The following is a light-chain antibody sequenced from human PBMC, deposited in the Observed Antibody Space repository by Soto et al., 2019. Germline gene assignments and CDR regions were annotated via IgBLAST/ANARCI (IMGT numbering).Light chain of an antibody. CDR1: QSVSSSY. CDR2: GAS. Sequence: EIVLTQSPGTLSLSPGERATLSCRASQSVSSSYLAWYQQKPGQAPRLLIYGASSRATGIPDRFSGSGSGTDFKLNINRMTHKYYAVYYHKQSRPFGKGTKVEIK. J-gene: IGKJ1*01. V-gene: IGKV3-20*01. CDR3: KQSRP.